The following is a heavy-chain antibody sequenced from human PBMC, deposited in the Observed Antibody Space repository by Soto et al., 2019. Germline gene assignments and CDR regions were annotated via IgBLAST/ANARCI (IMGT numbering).Heavy chain of an antibody. Sequence: PSETLSLTCTVSGGSISSYYWSWIRQPPGKGLECIGYIYYSGSTNYNPSLKSRVTISVDTSKNQFSLKLSSVTAADTAVYYCARFKVKIDYGDAYYYYYGMDVWGQGTTVTVSS. V-gene: IGHV4-59*01. J-gene: IGHJ6*02. CDR2: IYYSGST. D-gene: IGHD4-17*01. CDR3: ARFKVKIDYGDAYYYYYGMDV. CDR1: GGSISSYY.